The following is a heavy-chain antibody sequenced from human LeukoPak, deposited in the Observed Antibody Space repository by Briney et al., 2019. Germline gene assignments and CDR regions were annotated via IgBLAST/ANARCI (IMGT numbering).Heavy chain of an antibody. Sequence: ASVKVSCKASGYTFTGYYMHWVRQAPGQGLEWMGWINPNSGGTNYAQKFQGRVTMTRDTSISTAYMELSRLRSDDTAVYYCARELNYDSSGYYFDYWGQGTLVTISS. CDR2: INPNSGGT. D-gene: IGHD3-22*01. J-gene: IGHJ4*02. V-gene: IGHV1-2*02. CDR3: ARELNYDSSGYYFDY. CDR1: GYTFTGYY.